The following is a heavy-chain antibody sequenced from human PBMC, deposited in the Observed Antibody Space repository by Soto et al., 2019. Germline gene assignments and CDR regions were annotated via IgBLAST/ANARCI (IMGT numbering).Heavy chain of an antibody. CDR1: GGSISSYY. V-gene: IGHV4-59*01. Sequence: SETLSLTCTVSGGSISSYYWSWIRQPPGKGLEWIGYIYYSGSTNYNPSLKSRVTISVDTSKNQFSLKLSSVTAADTAVYYCARVVWGSYRYTWFDPWGQGTLVTVSS. J-gene: IGHJ5*02. D-gene: IGHD3-16*02. CDR2: IYYSGST. CDR3: ARVVWGSYRYTWFDP.